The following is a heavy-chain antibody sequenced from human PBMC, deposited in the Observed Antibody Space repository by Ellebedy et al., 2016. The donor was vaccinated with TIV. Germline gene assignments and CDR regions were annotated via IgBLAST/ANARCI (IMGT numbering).Heavy chain of an antibody. CDR2: IKRDSSRM. Sequence: GGSLRLSXAASGFTFSAYSMSWVRQAPGKGLEWVSTIKRDSSRMYYEDSVKGRFTISRDNAANSLYLEMNSLSAEDTAVYYCARDSSGWSRDYWGQGTLVTVSS. CDR1: GFTFSAYS. CDR3: ARDSSGWSRDY. D-gene: IGHD2-15*01. V-gene: IGHV3-21*01. J-gene: IGHJ4*02.